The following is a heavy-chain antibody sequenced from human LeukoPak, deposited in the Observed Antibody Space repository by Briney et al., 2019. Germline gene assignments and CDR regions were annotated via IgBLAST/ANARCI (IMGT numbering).Heavy chain of an antibody. Sequence: QSGGSLRLSCAASGFIFRIYGMSWVRQAPGKGLEWVSAISGSGGSTYYADSVKGRFTISRDNSKNTLYLQMNSLRAEDTAVYYCAKAEYGDYAFNWFDPWGQGTLVTVSS. V-gene: IGHV3-23*01. CDR3: AKAEYGDYAFNWFDP. CDR2: ISGSGGST. J-gene: IGHJ5*02. D-gene: IGHD4-17*01. CDR1: GFIFRIYG.